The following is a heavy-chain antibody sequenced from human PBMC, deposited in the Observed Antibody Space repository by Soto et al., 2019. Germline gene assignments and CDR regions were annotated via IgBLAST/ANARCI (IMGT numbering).Heavy chain of an antibody. J-gene: IGHJ4*02. CDR1: GFTFSSYA. Sequence: EVQLLESGGGLVQPGGSLRLSCAASGFTFSSYAMSWVRQAPGKGLEWVSAISGSGGSTYYADSVKGRFTISRDNSKNTLYLHMNSLRAEDTAVYYCAKWPRRQLFGGYWGQGTLVTVSS. V-gene: IGHV3-23*01. CDR3: AKWPRRQLFGGY. CDR2: ISGSGGST. D-gene: IGHD6-6*01.